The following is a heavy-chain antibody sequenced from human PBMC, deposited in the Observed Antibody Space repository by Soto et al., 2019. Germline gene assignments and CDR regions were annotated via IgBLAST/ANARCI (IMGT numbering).Heavy chain of an antibody. CDR2: IYSGGYT. Sequence: EVQLVESGGGLIQPGGSLRLSCAVSGFTVSNNYMSWVRQAPGKGLEGVSVIYSGGYTAYGDSVKGRFTISRDNSKNTIFHQKNRLRGADRAVFCWAAAPGGGGYWGQGTLVTVSS. J-gene: IGHJ4*02. V-gene: IGHV3-53*01. CDR3: AAAPGGGGY. CDR1: GFTVSNNY. D-gene: IGHD2-15*01.